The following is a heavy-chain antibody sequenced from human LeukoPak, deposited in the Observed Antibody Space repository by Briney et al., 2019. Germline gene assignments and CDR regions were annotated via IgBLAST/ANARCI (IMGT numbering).Heavy chain of an antibody. CDR1: GFTFSSYW. CDR2: IKQDGSEK. Sequence: GGSLRLSCAASGFTFSSYWMSWVRQAPGKGLEWVANIKQDGSEKYYVDSVKGRFTISRDNAKNSLYLQMNSLRAEDTAVYYCAKGTHYYYYYMDVWGKRTTVTVSS. J-gene: IGHJ6*03. V-gene: IGHV3-7*01. CDR3: AKGTHYYYYYMDV.